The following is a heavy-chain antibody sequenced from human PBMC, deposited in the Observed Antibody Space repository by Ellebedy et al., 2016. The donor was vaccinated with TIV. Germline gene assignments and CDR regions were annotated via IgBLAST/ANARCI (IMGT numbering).Heavy chain of an antibody. CDR3: VKEFGRGGSYLDAFDV. V-gene: IGHV3-30*18. CDR2: ISYDGSSE. D-gene: IGHD1-26*01. Sequence: GESLKISCAASGVPFNSYGMHSVRQAPGKGLEWVAAISYDGSSEYYADSVKGRFTISRDNSWDRLYLQMNRLRVEDTAVYYCVKEFGRGGSYLDAFDVWGQGTMVTVSS. J-gene: IGHJ3*01. CDR1: GVPFNSYG.